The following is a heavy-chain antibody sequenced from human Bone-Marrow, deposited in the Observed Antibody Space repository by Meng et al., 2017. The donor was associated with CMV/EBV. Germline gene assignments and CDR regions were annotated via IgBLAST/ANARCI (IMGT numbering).Heavy chain of an antibody. Sequence: SVKVSCKASGGTFSSYAISWVRQAPGQGLEWMGGIIPIFGTANYAQKFQGRLTLTTDESTSTAYTDLSSLGSDDTAVYYCARVPGGYEDNDWFDPWGQGTLVTVSS. D-gene: IGHD5-12*01. CDR2: IIPIFGTA. CDR3: ARVPGGYEDNDWFDP. V-gene: IGHV1-69*05. J-gene: IGHJ5*02. CDR1: GGTFSSYA.